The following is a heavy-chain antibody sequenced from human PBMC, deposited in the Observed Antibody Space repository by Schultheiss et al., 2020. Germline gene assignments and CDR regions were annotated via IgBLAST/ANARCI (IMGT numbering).Heavy chain of an antibody. CDR2: ISGSGGST. V-gene: IGHV3-23*01. CDR1: GFTFSSYA. D-gene: IGHD5-18*01. CDR3: AKDRPWIQLWLFDY. Sequence: GGSLRLSCAASGFTFSSYAMSWVRQAPGKGLEWVSAISGSGGSTYYADSVKGRFTISRDNAKNSLYLQMNSLRAEDTAVYYCAKDRPWIQLWLFDYWGQGTLVTVSS. J-gene: IGHJ4*02.